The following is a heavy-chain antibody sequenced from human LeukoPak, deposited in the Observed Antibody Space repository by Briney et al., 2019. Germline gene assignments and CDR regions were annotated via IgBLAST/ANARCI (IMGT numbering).Heavy chain of an antibody. D-gene: IGHD3-10*01. CDR2: VIPIFGTP. Sequence: GASVKVSCKTSGGPFSSYTIHWVRHAPGQGLAWVGGVIPIFGTPNYAQKFQGGLTISSDEFTTTVHMELSSLRSEDTAVYFCAREGAVGTVGGDTFYYMDVWGQGTTVTVSS. CDR3: AREGAVGTVGGDTFYYMDV. CDR1: GGPFSSYT. V-gene: IGHV1-69*13. J-gene: IGHJ6*03.